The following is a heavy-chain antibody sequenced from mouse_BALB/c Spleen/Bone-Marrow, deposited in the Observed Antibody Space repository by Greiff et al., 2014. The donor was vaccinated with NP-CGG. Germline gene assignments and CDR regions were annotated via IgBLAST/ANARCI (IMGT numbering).Heavy chain of an antibody. CDR1: GYAFTNYL. D-gene: IGHD3-3*01. Sequence: VKLVESGAEPVRPGTSVKVSCKASGYAFTNYLIEWVKQRPGQGLEWIGMINPGSGGTNYNEKFKGKATLTADKSSSTAYMQLSSLTSDDSAVYFCARRDGSYFDYWGQGTTLTVSS. J-gene: IGHJ2*01. CDR2: INPGSGGT. V-gene: IGHV1-54*01. CDR3: ARRDGSYFDY.